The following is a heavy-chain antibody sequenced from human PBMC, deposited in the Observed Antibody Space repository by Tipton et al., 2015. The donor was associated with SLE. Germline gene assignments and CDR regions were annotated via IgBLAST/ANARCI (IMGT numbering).Heavy chain of an antibody. Sequence: QLVQSGAEVKKPGASVKVSCKASGYTFAGYGITWVRQAPGQGLEWMGWVSGNNDITHYAQKLQGRVTMTTDTSTSTAYMELRSLGSDDTAVYYCARKGGVDSDYWGQGTLVSVSS. D-gene: IGHD5-12*01. CDR1: GYTFAGYG. CDR3: ARKGGVDSDY. V-gene: IGHV1-18*01. J-gene: IGHJ4*02. CDR2: VSGNNDIT.